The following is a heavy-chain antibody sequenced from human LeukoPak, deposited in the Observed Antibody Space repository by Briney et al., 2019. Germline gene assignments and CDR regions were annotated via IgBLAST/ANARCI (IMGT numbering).Heavy chain of an antibody. CDR2: INPNGGVT. V-gene: IGHV1-2*02. Sequence: ASVKVSCKASGYTFTAYYMHWVRQAPGQGLEWMGWINPNGGVTNFAQNFQGRVTMTRDTSISTGYMELSSLRSDDTAVYYCVRDRYDSGSYHDYWGQGTLVTVSS. CDR1: GYTFTAYY. J-gene: IGHJ4*02. CDR3: VRDRYDSGSYHDY. D-gene: IGHD3-22*01.